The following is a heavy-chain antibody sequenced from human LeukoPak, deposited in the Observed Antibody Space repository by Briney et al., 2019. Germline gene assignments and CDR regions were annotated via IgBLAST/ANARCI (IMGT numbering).Heavy chain of an antibody. CDR2: IYPGDSDT. CDR3: ARHTDISGLYGGYYYGMDV. J-gene: IGHJ6*02. Sequence: GQSLKISCKSFGDSFTSHWVGWVRQMPGKGLEWMGVIYPGDSDTRYNPSFQGQVTISADKSINTAYLQWSSLKASDTAIYYCARHTDISGLYGGYYYGMDVWGQGTTVTVSS. CDR1: GDSFTSHW. V-gene: IGHV5-51*01. D-gene: IGHD6-19*01.